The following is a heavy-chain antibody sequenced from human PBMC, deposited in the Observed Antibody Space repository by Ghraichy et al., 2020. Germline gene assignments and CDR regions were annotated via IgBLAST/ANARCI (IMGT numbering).Heavy chain of an antibody. CDR3: AKGEKATVTTFFDY. Sequence: GGSLRLSCAASGFTFSSYAMSWVRQAPGKGLEWVSGISGSGGSTYYADSVKGRFTISRDNSKNTLYLQMNSLRAEDTAVYYCAKGEKATVTTFFDYWGQGTLVTVSS. V-gene: IGHV3-23*01. D-gene: IGHD4-17*01. CDR2: ISGSGGST. J-gene: IGHJ4*02. CDR1: GFTFSSYA.